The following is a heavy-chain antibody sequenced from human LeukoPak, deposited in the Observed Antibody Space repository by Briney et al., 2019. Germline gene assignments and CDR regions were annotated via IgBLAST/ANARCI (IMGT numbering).Heavy chain of an antibody. J-gene: IGHJ4*02. CDR2: IYSGGYT. CDR3: AKGGYSSSEGPRD. CDR1: GFNVSNIY. D-gene: IGHD6-6*01. V-gene: IGHV3-53*01. Sequence: PGGSLTLSCAASGFNVSNIYMSWVRQAPGKGLEWVSVIYSGGYTYYADSVKGGFTISRDNSKNTLYLQMNSLRGEDTAGYYCAKGGYSSSEGPRDWGQGTLVTVSS.